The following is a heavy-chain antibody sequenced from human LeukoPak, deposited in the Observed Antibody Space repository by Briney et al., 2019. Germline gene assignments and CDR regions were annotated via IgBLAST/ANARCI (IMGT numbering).Heavy chain of an antibody. CDR3: ARGLSSSWYEDY. D-gene: IGHD6-13*01. CDR1: GGSISSYY. CDR2: IYYSGST. V-gene: IGHV4-59*12. Sequence: PSETLSLTCTVSGGSISSYYWSWIRQPPGKGLEWIGYIYYSGSTNYNPSLKSRVTISVDTSKNQFSLKLSSVTAADTAVYYRARGLSSSWYEDYWGQGTLVTVSS. J-gene: IGHJ4*02.